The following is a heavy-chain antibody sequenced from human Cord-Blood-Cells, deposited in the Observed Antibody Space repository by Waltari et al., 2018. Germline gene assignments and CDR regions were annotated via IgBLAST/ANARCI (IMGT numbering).Heavy chain of an antibody. CDR3: ARQPETTYCFDY. Sequence: QVQLQQWGAGLLKPSETLSLTCAVYGGSFSGYYWSWIRQPPGKGLEWIGEINHSGSTNYNPSLKSRVTISVDTSKNQFSLKLSSVTAADTAVYYCARQPETTYCFDYWGQGTLVTVSS. J-gene: IGHJ4*02. CDR2: INHSGST. CDR1: GGSFSGYY. D-gene: IGHD1-1*01. V-gene: IGHV4-34*01.